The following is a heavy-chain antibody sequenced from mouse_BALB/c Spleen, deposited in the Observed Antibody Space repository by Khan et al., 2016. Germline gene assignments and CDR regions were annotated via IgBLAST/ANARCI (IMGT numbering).Heavy chain of an antibody. Sequence: QVQLQQSGPELVRPGVSVKISCKGSRYTFTDYAMQWVTQSHAKSLVWIGVISTYSGNTNYIQTFKGKATMTVDKSSSTTYMELASLTSEDSAIYSCGRDSSDYPSYALDYWGQGTSVAVSS. CDR1: RYTFTDYA. CDR3: GRDSSDYPSYALDY. CDR2: ISTYSGNT. V-gene: IGHV1S137*01. J-gene: IGHJ4*01. D-gene: IGHD3-2*01.